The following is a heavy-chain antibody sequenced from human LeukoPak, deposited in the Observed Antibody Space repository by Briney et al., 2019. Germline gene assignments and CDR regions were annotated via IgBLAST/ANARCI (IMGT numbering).Heavy chain of an antibody. V-gene: IGHV3-30-3*01. Sequence: PGRSLRLSCAASGFTFSSYAMHWVRQAPGKGLEWVAVISYDGSNKYYADSVKGRFTISRDNAKNSLFLQMNSLRAEDTAVYYCAIGFWSGPLDYWGQGTLVTVSS. CDR2: ISYDGSNK. D-gene: IGHD3-3*01. CDR3: AIGFWSGPLDY. CDR1: GFTFSSYA. J-gene: IGHJ4*02.